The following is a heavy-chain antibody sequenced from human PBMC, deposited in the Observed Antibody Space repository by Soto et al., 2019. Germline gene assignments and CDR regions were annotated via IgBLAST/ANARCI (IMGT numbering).Heavy chain of an antibody. J-gene: IGHJ1*01. D-gene: IGHD3-9*01. Sequence: VGSLRLSCTFSAVSEFSLGDQYRDCVRQAPGKGLGCGGLSRNRGNNFTTAYAESVQGRFTISRDESQNTVYLPMHSMKIDDRAVSYWSSVAPTDKSPGGWGQGTMVSVSS. CDR1: EFSLGDQY. CDR3: SSVAPTDKSPGG. V-gene: IGHV3-72*01. CDR2: SRNRGNNFTT.